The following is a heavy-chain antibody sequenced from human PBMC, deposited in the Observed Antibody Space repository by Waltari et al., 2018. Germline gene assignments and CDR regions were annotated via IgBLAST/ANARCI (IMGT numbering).Heavy chain of an antibody. J-gene: IGHJ4*02. CDR2: ISWNSGSI. CDR3: AKDMATVVRGPFDY. CDR1: GFTFADYA. Sequence: EVQLVESGGGLVQPGRSLRLSCAASGFTFADYAMPWVRQAPGKGLEWVSGISWNSGSIGYADSVKGRFTISRDNAKNSLYLQMNSLRAEDMALYYCAKDMATVVRGPFDYWGQGTLVTVSS. D-gene: IGHD4-17*01. V-gene: IGHV3-9*03.